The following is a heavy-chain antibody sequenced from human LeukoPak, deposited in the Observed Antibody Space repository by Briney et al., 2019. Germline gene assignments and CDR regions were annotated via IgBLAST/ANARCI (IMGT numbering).Heavy chain of an antibody. D-gene: IGHD5-24*01. CDR1: GFTFSSYA. J-gene: IGHJ4*02. CDR3: ARDHKMATVTDC. Sequence: GRSLRLSCTASGFTFSSYAMHWVRQAPGKGLEWVAGISRSGGTTHYADSVKGRFTISRDNSKNTLYMQMDTLRVEDTAVYFCARDHKMATVTDCWGQGILVTVSS. CDR2: ISRSGGTT. V-gene: IGHV3-23*01.